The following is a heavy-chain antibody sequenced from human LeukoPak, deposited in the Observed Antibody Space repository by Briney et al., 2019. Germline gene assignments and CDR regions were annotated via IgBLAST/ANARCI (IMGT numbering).Heavy chain of an antibody. V-gene: IGHV3-30-3*01. CDR3: AGLGYCSSTNRYTGRFDP. J-gene: IGHJ5*02. CDR1: GFTFSSYA. CDR2: ISYDGSNK. Sequence: GGSLRLSCAASGFTFSSYAMHWVRQAPGKGLEWVAVISYDGSNKYYADSVKGRFTISRDNAKNSLFLQMNSLRAEDTAVYYCAGLGYCSSTNRYTGRFDPWGQGTLVTVSS. D-gene: IGHD2-2*02.